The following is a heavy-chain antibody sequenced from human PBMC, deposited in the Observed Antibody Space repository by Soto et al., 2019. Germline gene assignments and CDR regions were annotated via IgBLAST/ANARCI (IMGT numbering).Heavy chain of an antibody. Sequence: PSETLSLTCTVSGRSISSVNYSWIWIRQPPGKGLEWIGYIYYSGSTYYNPSLRSRVTISVDTSKNQFSLKLSSVTAADTAVYYCARLNGYCVSTGCHGYYGMDVWGQGTTVT. CDR2: IYYSGST. CDR3: ARLNGYCVSTGCHGYYGMDV. V-gene: IGHV4-30-4*01. J-gene: IGHJ6*02. D-gene: IGHD2-2*03. CDR1: GRSISSVNYS.